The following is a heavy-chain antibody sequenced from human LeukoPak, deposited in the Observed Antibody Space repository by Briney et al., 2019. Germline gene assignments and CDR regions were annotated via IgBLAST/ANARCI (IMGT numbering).Heavy chain of an antibody. J-gene: IGHJ5*02. D-gene: IGHD6-13*01. CDR3: AREQQRVPYNWFDP. CDR1: GSTFTGYY. V-gene: IGHV1-2*02. Sequence: ASVTVSCKSSGSTFTGYYMHWVRQAPGQGLGWMGWFNLNSGGTNYAQKFQGRVTMTRDTSISTAYMELSRLRSDDTAVYYCAREQQRVPYNWFDPWGQGTLVTVSS. CDR2: FNLNSGGT.